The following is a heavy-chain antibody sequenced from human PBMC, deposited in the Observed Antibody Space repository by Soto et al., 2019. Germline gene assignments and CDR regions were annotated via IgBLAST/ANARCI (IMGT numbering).Heavy chain of an antibody. CDR3: ASVGSRLGYGSGSYYPGGQKSWFDP. Sequence: ASETLSLTCAVYGGSFSGYYWSWIRQPPGKGLEWIGEINHSGSTNYNPSLKSRVTISVDTSKNQFSLKLSSVTAADTAVYYCASVGSRLGYGSGSYYPGGQKSWFDPWGQGTLVTVS. CDR1: GGSFSGYY. V-gene: IGHV4-34*01. CDR2: INHSGST. D-gene: IGHD3-10*01. J-gene: IGHJ5*02.